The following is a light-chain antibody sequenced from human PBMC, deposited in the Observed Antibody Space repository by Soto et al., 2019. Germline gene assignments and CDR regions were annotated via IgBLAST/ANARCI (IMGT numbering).Light chain of an antibody. CDR3: QQYGRSPFT. CDR2: GAS. J-gene: IGKJ3*01. V-gene: IGKV3-20*01. Sequence: EIVMTQSPGTLSLSPGETATLSCRASQSVSSNYVAWFHQKPGQAPRLLIYGASSRATGVPDRFSASGSGTDFTLTISRLEPEDFAVYYCQQYGRSPFTFGPGTKVDNK. CDR1: QSVSSNY.